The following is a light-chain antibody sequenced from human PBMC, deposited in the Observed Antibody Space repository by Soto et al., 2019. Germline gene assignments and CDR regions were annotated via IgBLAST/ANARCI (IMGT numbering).Light chain of an antibody. CDR1: QGVSIS. V-gene: IGKV1D-13*01. Sequence: AVQLTKSPSSLSASAGDRVTITCRASQGVSISLAWYQQKPGKAPKLLIYDASSLESGVPSRFSGSGSGTDFTLTISSLQPEDFATYYCQQFNNYPLTFGGGTQVEIK. J-gene: IGKJ4*01. CDR3: QQFNNYPLT. CDR2: DAS.